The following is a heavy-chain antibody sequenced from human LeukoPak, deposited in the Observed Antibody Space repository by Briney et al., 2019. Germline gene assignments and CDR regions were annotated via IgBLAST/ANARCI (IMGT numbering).Heavy chain of an antibody. Sequence: GGSLRFSCAASGFTFSSYAMSWLRQAPGKGLEWVSAISGSGGSTYYADSVKGRFTISRDNSKNTLYLQMNSLRAEDTAIYYCARTRDILTGYSIDFWGQGTLVTVSS. CDR1: GFTFSSYA. D-gene: IGHD3-9*01. CDR3: ARTRDILTGYSIDF. CDR2: ISGSGGST. V-gene: IGHV3-23*01. J-gene: IGHJ4*02.